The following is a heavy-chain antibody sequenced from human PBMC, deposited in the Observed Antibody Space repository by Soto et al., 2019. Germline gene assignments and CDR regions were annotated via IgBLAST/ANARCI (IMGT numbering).Heavy chain of an antibody. CDR3: TRDWEITVSTWSFGGF. CDR1: GGTFSPYT. D-gene: IGHD3-10*01. J-gene: IGHJ4*02. CDR2: IIPFHGVT. V-gene: IGHV1-69*08. Sequence: QVQLVQSGAEVKKPGSSVKVSCQASGGTFSPYTINWVRQAPGQGLEWMGRIIPFHGVTNYAQKFQPRVTITADKSTSTAYMELSGLRFEDTAMYYCTRDWEITVSTWSFGGFWGRGTPVTVSS.